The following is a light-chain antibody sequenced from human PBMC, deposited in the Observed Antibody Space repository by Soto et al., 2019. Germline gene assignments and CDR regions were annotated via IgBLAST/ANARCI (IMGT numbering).Light chain of an antibody. Sequence: DIQMTQSPSSLSASVGDRVTITCRASQGINSYLAWYQQKPGKVPQLLIYGASTLQSGVPTRFSGSGSGTDFTLTISSLQPEDVATYYFQKYNSAPYTFGQGTKLEIK. J-gene: IGKJ2*01. CDR2: GAS. V-gene: IGKV1-27*01. CDR1: QGINSY. CDR3: QKYNSAPYT.